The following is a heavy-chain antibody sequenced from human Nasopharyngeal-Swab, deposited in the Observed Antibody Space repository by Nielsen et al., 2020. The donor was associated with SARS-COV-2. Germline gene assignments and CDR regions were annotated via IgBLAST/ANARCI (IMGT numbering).Heavy chain of an antibody. D-gene: IGHD3-3*01. Sequence: GESLKIPCAASGFTFSSYWMSWVRQAPGKGLEWVANKKQDVSEKYYAVSVKGRYTISRDNAKNSLYLQMNSLRAEDTALYYCARDGSRVTIFGVITTPKYYYYYMDVWGKGTTVTVSS. V-gene: IGHV3-7*03. J-gene: IGHJ6*03. CDR3: ARDGSRVTIFGVITTPKYYYYYMDV. CDR1: GFTFSSYW. CDR2: KKQDVSEK.